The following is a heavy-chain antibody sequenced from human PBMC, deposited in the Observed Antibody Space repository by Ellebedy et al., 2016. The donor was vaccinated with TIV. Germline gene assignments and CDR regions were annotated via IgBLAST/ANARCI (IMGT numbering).Heavy chain of an antibody. V-gene: IGHV1-8*01. CDR2: MNPNSGYT. J-gene: IGHJ6*02. Sequence: SVKVSCXASGYTFTSSDINWVRQATGQGLEWMAWMNPNSGYTGYAQKFQGRVTVTSNTSTSTVYMELSSLRSEDTAVYYCARRDGMDVWGQGTTVTVSS. CDR1: GYTFTSSD. CDR3: ARRDGMDV.